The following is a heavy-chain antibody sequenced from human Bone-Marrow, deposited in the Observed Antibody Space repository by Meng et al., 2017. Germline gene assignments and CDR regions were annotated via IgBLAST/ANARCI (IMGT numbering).Heavy chain of an antibody. Sequence: SLKISCAASGFTFSSYAMHWVRQAPGKGLEWVAVISYDGSNKYYADSVKGRFTISRDNSKNTLYLQMNSLRAEDTAVYYCARDVWQQLVNWGQGTLVTVSS. V-gene: IGHV3-30*04. D-gene: IGHD6-13*01. CDR3: ARDVWQQLVN. CDR1: GFTFSSYA. CDR2: ISYDGSNK. J-gene: IGHJ4*02.